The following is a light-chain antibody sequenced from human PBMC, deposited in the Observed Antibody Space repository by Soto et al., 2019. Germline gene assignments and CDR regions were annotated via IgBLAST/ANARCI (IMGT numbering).Light chain of an antibody. CDR2: EGS. V-gene: IGLV2-23*01. Sequence: QSALTQPASVSGSTGQSITSSCTRTSSDVGSYNLVSWYQQHPGKAPKLMIYEGSKRPSGVSNRFSGSKSGNTASLTISGLQAEDEADYYCCSYAGSSTVVFGGGTKLTVL. CDR1: SSDVGSYNL. CDR3: CSYAGSSTVV. J-gene: IGLJ2*01.